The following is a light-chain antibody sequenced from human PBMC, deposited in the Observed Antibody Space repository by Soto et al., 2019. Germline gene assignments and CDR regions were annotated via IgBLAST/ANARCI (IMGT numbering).Light chain of an antibody. CDR2: GAS. V-gene: IGKV3-20*01. Sequence: VFSQSACTLSLYPRERATLSCRASQSVDSTYLTWYQQKPGQAPRLLIYGASGRATGIPDRFSGSGSGTDFTLTSSRLEPEDFAVYFCQYYDSFRTFGQGTKVDIK. J-gene: IGKJ1*01. CDR3: QYYDSFRT. CDR1: QSVDSTY.